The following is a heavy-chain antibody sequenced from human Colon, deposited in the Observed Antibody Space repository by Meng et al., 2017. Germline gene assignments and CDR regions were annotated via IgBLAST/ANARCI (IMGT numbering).Heavy chain of an antibody. D-gene: IGHD6-13*01. Sequence: GSLRLSCAVSGGSISSSNWWSWVRQPPGKGLEWIGEIYHSGSTNYNPSLKSRVTISVDKSKNQFSLKLSSVTAADTAVYYCASKPGIAAAGSFDYWGQGTLVTVSS. CDR3: ASKPGIAAAGSFDY. CDR2: IYHSGST. CDR1: GGSISSSNW. J-gene: IGHJ4*02. V-gene: IGHV4-4*02.